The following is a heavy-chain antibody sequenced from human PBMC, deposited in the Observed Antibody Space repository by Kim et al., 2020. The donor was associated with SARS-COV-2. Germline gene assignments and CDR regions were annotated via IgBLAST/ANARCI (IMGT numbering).Heavy chain of an antibody. CDR1: GGTFSSYA. J-gene: IGHJ5*02. CDR3: ARDTNNRGTAMATDWFDP. CDR2: IIPIFGTA. V-gene: IGHV1-69*13. Sequence: SVKVSCKASGGTFSSYAISWVRQAPGQGLEWMGGIIPIFGTANYAQKFQGRVTITADESTSTAYMELSSLRSEDTAVYYCARDTNNRGTAMATDWFDPWGQGTLVTVSS. D-gene: IGHD5-18*01.